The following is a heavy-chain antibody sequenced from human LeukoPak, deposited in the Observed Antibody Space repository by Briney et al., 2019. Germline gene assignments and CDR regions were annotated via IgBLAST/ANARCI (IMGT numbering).Heavy chain of an antibody. V-gene: IGHV1-2*02. CDR3: ARGYSGYDYSFDY. CDR1: GYTFTGYY. CDR2: INPSSGGT. J-gene: IGHJ4*02. Sequence: ASVKVSCKASGYTFTGYYMHWVRQAPGQGLEWMGWINPSSGGTNYAQKFQGRVTMTRDTSISTAYMELSRLRSDDTAVYYCARGYSGYDYSFDYWGQGTLVTVSS. D-gene: IGHD5-12*01.